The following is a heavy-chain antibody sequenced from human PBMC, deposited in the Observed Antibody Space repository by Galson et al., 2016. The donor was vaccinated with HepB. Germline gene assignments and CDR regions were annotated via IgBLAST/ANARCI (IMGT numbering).Heavy chain of an antibody. V-gene: IGHV4-34*01. D-gene: IGHD3-3*01. J-gene: IGHJ6*02. CDR2: INHSGST. CDR3: ARESGNSDFNAYYYYGMDV. Sequence: SETLSLTCGVYGGSFISYYWSWIRQPPGKGLEWIGEINHSGSTNYNPSLKSRVTMSVDTSKNEFSLKLTSVTAADTAVYYCARESGNSDFNAYYYYGMDVWGQGTTVTVSS. CDR1: GGSFISYY.